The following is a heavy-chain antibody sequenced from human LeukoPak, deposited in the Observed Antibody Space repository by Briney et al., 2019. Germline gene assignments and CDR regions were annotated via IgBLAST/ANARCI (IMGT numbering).Heavy chain of an antibody. CDR2: INTNTGNP. D-gene: IGHD3-10*01. V-gene: IGHV7-4-1*02. J-gene: IGHJ4*02. CDR3: ALSRNRLWFGEFVDVFDY. Sequence: GASVKVSCKASGYAFTSYAMNWVRQAPGQGLEWTGWINTNTGNPTYAQGFTGRFVFSLDTSVSTAYLQISSLKAEDTAVYYCALSRNRLWFGEFVDVFDYWGQGTLVTVSS. CDR1: GYAFTSYA.